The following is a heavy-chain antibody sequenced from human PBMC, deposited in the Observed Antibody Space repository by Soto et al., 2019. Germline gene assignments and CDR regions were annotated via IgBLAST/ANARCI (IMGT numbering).Heavy chain of an antibody. Sequence: VASVKVSCKASGYTFTSYYMHWVRQAPGQGLEWMGIINPSGGSTSYAQKFQGRVTMTRDTSISTAYMELSSLRSDDTAVYYCARGGRATVGATYYYYGMDVWGQGTTVTVSS. CDR3: ARGGRATVGATYYYYGMDV. V-gene: IGHV1-46*01. D-gene: IGHD1-26*01. CDR1: GYTFTSYY. CDR2: INPSGGST. J-gene: IGHJ6*02.